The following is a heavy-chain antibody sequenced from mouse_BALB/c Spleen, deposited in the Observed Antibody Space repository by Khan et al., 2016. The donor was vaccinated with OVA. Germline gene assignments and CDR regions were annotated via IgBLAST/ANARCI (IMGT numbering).Heavy chain of an antibody. CDR1: RFTISSYG. CDR2: IDSNGGST. D-gene: IGHD2-12*01. J-gene: IGHJ2*01. Sequence: EVELVQSGGGIVQPGGSLKRSCEASRFTISSYGMSSVRQTPDKRLELVATIDSNGGSTDYPDSVKRRFTFSGDNANNALYLQMRSLKSEDTAMYYCAGSAIWGQGTTLTVSS. V-gene: IGHV5-6-3*01. CDR3: AGSAI.